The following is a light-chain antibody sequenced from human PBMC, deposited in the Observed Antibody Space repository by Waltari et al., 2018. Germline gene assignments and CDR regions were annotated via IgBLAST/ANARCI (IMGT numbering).Light chain of an antibody. V-gene: IGLV4-69*01. CDR3: QTWGTGIPV. Sequence: QLVLTQSPSASASLGASAKLTGTPRSGHSRYAIACHPQQPEKGPRYLMKLNSDGSHSKGDGIPDRFSGSSSGAERYLTISSLQSEDEADYYCQTWGTGIPVFGGGTKLTVL. CDR1: SGHSRYA. J-gene: IGLJ3*02. CDR2: LNSDGSH.